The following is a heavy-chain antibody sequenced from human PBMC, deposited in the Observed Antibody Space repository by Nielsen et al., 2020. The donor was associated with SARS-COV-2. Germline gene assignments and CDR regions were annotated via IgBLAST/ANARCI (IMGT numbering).Heavy chain of an antibody. V-gene: IGHV3-11*05. CDR1: GFVFSDHY. CDR2: ISNRGTYT. J-gene: IGHJ4*02. Sequence: GESLKISCSASGFVFSDHYMSWIRQAPGKGPEWVSYISNRGTYTNHADSVKGRFTISRDNSKNTLYLQMNSLRAEDTAVYYCAKDLRRIQLWSTGPYFDYWGQGTLVTVSS. D-gene: IGHD5-18*01. CDR3: AKDLRRIQLWSTGPYFDY.